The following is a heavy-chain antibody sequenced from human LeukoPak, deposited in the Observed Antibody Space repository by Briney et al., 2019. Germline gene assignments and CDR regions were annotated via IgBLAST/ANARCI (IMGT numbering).Heavy chain of an antibody. Sequence: SGTLSLTCAVSGGSISSSNWWSWVRQPPGKGLEWIGEIYHSGSTNYNPSLKSRVTISVDTSKNQFSLKLSSVTAADTAVYYCARRPEWELLTNYFDYWGQGTLVTVSS. J-gene: IGHJ4*02. CDR2: IYHSGST. CDR1: GGSISSSNW. V-gene: IGHV4-4*02. CDR3: ARRPEWELLTNYFDY. D-gene: IGHD1-26*01.